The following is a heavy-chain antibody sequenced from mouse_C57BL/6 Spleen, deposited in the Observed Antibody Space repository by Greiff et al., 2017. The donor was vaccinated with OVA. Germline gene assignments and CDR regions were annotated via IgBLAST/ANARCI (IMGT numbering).Heavy chain of an antibody. D-gene: IGHD6-2*01. V-gene: IGHV5-17*01. CDR2: ISSGGSTI. CDR3: AKSEFGD. J-gene: IGHJ2*01. CDR1: GFTFSDYG. Sequence: EVKLVEPGGGLVKPGGSLKLSCAASGFTFSDYGMHWVRQAPEKGLEWVAYISSGGSTIYYADTVKGRFTISRDNATNTLFLQITSLRSEDAAIYYSAKSEFGDWGQGTTLTVAS.